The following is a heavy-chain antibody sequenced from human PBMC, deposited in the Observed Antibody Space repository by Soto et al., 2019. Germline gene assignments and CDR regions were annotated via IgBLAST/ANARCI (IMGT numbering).Heavy chain of an antibody. Sequence: QVQLVQSGAEVKKPWSSVKVSCKASGGTFSSYAISWVRQAPGQGLEWMGGIIPIFGTANYAQKFQGRVTITADESTSTAYMELSSLRSEDTAVYYCARSMIVVSYYYYGMYVWGQGTTVTVSS. CDR1: GGTFSSYA. V-gene: IGHV1-69*12. D-gene: IGHD3-22*01. CDR3: ARSMIVVSYYYYGMYV. CDR2: IIPIFGTA. J-gene: IGHJ6*02.